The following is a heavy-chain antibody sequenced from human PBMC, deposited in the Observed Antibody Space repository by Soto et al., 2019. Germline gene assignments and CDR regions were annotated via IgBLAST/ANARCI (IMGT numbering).Heavy chain of an antibody. CDR1: GYTFTSYY. CDR3: ARDHIAAAVLNWFDP. CDR2: INPSGGST. Sequence: GASVKVSCKASGYTFTSYYMHWVRQAPGQGLEWMGIINPSGGSTSYAQKFQGRVTMTRDTSTGTVYMELSSLRSEDTAVYYCARDHIAAAVLNWFDPWGQGTLVTVSS. D-gene: IGHD6-13*01. J-gene: IGHJ5*02. V-gene: IGHV1-46*01.